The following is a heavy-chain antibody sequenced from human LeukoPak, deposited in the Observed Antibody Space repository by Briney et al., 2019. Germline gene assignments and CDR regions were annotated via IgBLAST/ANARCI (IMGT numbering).Heavy chain of an antibody. CDR2: IWYDGSNK. CDR1: GFTFSSYG. CDR3: AREGPRGNSQFDY. Sequence: GRSLRLSCAASGFTFSSYGMHWVRQAPGKGLEWVALIWYDGSNKYYTDSVKGRLTISRDNSKDTLFLQMNGLRAEDTAVYYCAREGPRGNSQFDYWGQGTLVTVSS. D-gene: IGHD2/OR15-2a*01. J-gene: IGHJ4*02. V-gene: IGHV3-33*01.